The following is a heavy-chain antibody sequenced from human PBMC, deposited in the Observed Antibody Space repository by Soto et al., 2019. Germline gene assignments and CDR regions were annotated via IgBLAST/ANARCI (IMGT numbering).Heavy chain of an antibody. V-gene: IGHV3-30-3*01. CDR1: GFTFSDYY. J-gene: IGHJ6*02. Sequence: GGSLRLSCAASGFTFSDYYMSWIRQAPGKGLEWVAVISYDGSNKYYADSVKGRFTISRDNSKNTLYLQMNSLRAEDTAVYYCARDGEAVAGTQHYYYYYGMDVWGQGTTVTVSS. CDR3: ARDGEAVAGTQHYYYYYGMDV. CDR2: ISYDGSNK. D-gene: IGHD6-19*01.